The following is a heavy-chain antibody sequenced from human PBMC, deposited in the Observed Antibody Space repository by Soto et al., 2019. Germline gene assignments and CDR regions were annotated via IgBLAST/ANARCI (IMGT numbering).Heavy chain of an antibody. CDR1: GFTFGDYA. CDR3: TRETSTYYYGSGSSPGMDV. CDR2: IRSKAYGGTT. D-gene: IGHD3-10*01. V-gene: IGHV3-49*04. Sequence: GGSLRLSCTSSGFTFGDYAMSWVRQAPGKGLEWVGFIRSKAYGGTTEYAASVKGRFTISRDDSKSIAYLQMNSLKTEDTAVYYCTRETSTYYYGSGSSPGMDVWGQGTTVTVSS. J-gene: IGHJ6*02.